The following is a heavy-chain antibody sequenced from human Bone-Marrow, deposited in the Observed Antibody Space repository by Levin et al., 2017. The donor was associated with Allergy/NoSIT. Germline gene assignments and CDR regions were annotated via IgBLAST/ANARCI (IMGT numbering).Heavy chain of an antibody. CDR1: GFTFSSYA. D-gene: IGHD3-22*01. Sequence: GESLKISCAASGFTFSSYAMSWVRQAPGKGLEWVSAISGSGGSTYYADSVKGRFTISRDNSKNTLYLQMNSLRAEDTAVYYCAKDGSTYYYDLSDYWGQGTLVTVSS. CDR3: AKDGSTYYYDLSDY. CDR2: ISGSGGST. J-gene: IGHJ4*02. V-gene: IGHV3-23*01.